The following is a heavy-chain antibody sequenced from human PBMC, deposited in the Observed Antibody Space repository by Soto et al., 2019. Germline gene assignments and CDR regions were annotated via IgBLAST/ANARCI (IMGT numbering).Heavy chain of an antibody. V-gene: IGHV4-4*02. CDR1: GGSVSSSNW. D-gene: IGHD3-22*01. Sequence: SETLSLTCIVCGGSVSSSNWWSWVRQPPGKGLEWIGEIYHSGSTTYNPSLKSRATISVDKSENQFSLRLKSVTAADTAVYYCASVGSDYDNSGYYLPWGPGTLVTVSS. CDR3: ASVGSDYDNSGYYLP. J-gene: IGHJ5*02. CDR2: IYHSGST.